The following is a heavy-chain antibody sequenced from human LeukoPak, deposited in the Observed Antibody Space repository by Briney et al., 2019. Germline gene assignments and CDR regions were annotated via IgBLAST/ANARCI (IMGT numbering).Heavy chain of an antibody. Sequence: PSETLSLTCTVSGSISGYYWSWIRQPPGKGLEWIGYIYTSGSTNYNPSLESRVTISVDTSKNQFSLKLSSVTAADTAVYYCAGLEDRYSYGSEPFDPWGQGTLVTVSS. V-gene: IGHV4-4*09. CDR2: IYTSGST. CDR3: AGLEDRYSYGSEPFDP. CDR1: GSISGYY. D-gene: IGHD5-18*01. J-gene: IGHJ5*02.